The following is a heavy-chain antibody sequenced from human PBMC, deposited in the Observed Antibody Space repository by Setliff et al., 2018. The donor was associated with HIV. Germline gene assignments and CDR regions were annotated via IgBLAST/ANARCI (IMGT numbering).Heavy chain of an antibody. V-gene: IGHV3-49*04. J-gene: IGHJ4*02. CDR1: GFTFRDYA. D-gene: IGHD4-17*01. Sequence: GGSLRLSCSGSGFTFRDYALSWVRQAPGKGLEWLGFIRSKDYGGTTEYAASVTGRFTISRDDSKSLAYLQMDSLNTEDTAVYYCTRVNHYYGDYVLPGVDYWGQGTLVTVSS. CDR2: IRSKDYGGTT. CDR3: TRVNHYYGDYVLPGVDY.